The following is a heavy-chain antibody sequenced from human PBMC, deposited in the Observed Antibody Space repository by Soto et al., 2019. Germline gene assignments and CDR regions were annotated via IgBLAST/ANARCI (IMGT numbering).Heavy chain of an antibody. J-gene: IGHJ4*02. CDR2: VSSSGSST. CDR1: GSTFSNYA. Sequence: EVQLLESGGDLVQPGGSLRLPCAASGSTFSNYAMGWVRQAPGRGRGGVSGVSSSGSSTYYADSVKGRFTISRDNSKNTLYLQISSLGAADTAVYHCARRDCGSGRNCEFGAPAFAYWGQGNLVTVTS. V-gene: IGHV3-23*01. D-gene: IGHD2-21*01. CDR3: ARRDCGSGRNCEFGAPAFAY.